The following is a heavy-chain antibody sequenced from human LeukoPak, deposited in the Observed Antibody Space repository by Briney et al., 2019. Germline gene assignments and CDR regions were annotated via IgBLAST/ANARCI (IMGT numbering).Heavy chain of an antibody. CDR1: GYSIRSDYY. J-gene: IGHJ4*02. Sequence: PSETLSLTCTVSGYSIRSDYYWGWIRQPPGKGLEWIASVSHSGSTYYNPSLKSRVTISVDTSKNQFSLKVTSVTAADTALYYCARERIERYTYASSDFDYWGRGTLVTVSS. CDR2: VSHSGST. V-gene: IGHV4-38-2*02. D-gene: IGHD5-18*01. CDR3: ARERIERYTYASSDFDY.